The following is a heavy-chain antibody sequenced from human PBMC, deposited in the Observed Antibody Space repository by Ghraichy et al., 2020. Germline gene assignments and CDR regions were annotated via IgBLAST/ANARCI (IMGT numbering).Heavy chain of an antibody. Sequence: QTLSLTCTVSGGSISSSSYYWGWIRQPPGKGLEWIGSIYYSGSTYYNPSLKSRVTISVDTSKNQFSLKLSSVTAADTAVYYCARREVGIAVAGPFDYWGQGTLVTVSS. CDR1: GGSISSSSYY. J-gene: IGHJ4*02. D-gene: IGHD6-19*01. CDR2: IYYSGST. V-gene: IGHV4-39*01. CDR3: ARREVGIAVAGPFDY.